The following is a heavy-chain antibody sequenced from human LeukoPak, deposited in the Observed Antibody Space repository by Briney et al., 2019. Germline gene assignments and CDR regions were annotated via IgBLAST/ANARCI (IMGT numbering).Heavy chain of an antibody. Sequence: KPSETLSLTCTASGGSIRSYYWSWIRQPPGKGLEWIGYIYYSGSTNYNPSLKSRVSISVDTSKNQFSLKLSSVTAADTAVYYCARTGSTVSMLYPGDHWCQGTLVTVSS. CDR2: IYYSGST. J-gene: IGHJ4*02. CDR3: ARTGSTVSMLYPGDH. CDR1: GGSIRSYY. D-gene: IGHD4-17*01. V-gene: IGHV4-59*01.